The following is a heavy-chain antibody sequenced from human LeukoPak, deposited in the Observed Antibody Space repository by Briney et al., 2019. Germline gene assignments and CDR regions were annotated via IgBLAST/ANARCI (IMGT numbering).Heavy chain of an antibody. J-gene: IGHJ4*02. CDR3: AKDLSSGIGY. V-gene: IGHV3-23*01. CDR1: GFTFDDYA. D-gene: IGHD1-14*01. CDR2: ISGSGGST. Sequence: GGSLRLSCAASGFTFDDYAMHWVRQAPGKGLEWVSAISGSGGSTYYADSMKGRFTISRDNSKNTLYLQMNSLRAEDTAVYYCAKDLSSGIGYWGQGTLVTVSS.